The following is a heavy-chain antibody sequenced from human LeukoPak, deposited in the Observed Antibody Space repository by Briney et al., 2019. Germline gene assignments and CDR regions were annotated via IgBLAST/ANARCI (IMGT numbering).Heavy chain of an antibody. J-gene: IGHJ5*02. Sequence: SETLSLTCAVYGGSFSGYYWSWIRQPPGKGLEWIGEINHSGSTYYNPSLKSRVTISVDTSKNQFSLKLSSVTAADTAVYYCARHYGPWGQGTLVTVSS. CDR1: GGSFSGYY. CDR3: ARHYGP. V-gene: IGHV4-34*01. CDR2: INHSGST. D-gene: IGHD3-16*01.